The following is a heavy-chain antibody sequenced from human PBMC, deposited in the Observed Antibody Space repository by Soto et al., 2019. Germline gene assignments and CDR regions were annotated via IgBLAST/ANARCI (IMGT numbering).Heavy chain of an antibody. Sequence: SETLSLTCTVAGGSIYRSGYYWGWIRQPPGRGLEWIGNIDYNGVTYSNPSLKSRVTISRDTSKNQFSLKLTSVTAADTALYYCGKVLVGATGHTDSDSWGPGTLVTVSS. CDR1: GGSIYRSGYY. CDR3: GKVLVGATGHTDSDS. V-gene: IGHV4-39*01. CDR2: IDYNGVT. D-gene: IGHD2-15*01. J-gene: IGHJ4*02.